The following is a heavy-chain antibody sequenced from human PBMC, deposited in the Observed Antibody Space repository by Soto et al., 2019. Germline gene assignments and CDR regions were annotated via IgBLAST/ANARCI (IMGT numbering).Heavy chain of an antibody. Sequence: PGGSLRLSCAASGFTFSSYAMSWVRQAPGKGLEWVAAFSGSGSKTYYADSVKGRFTIARDNSKNTLYLQMNSLRAEDTAVYYCTKGQGWELHLDQWGQGTLVTVSA. CDR3: TKGQGWELHLDQ. CDR2: FSGSGSKT. CDR1: GFTFSSYA. D-gene: IGHD1-26*01. J-gene: IGHJ4*02. V-gene: IGHV3-23*01.